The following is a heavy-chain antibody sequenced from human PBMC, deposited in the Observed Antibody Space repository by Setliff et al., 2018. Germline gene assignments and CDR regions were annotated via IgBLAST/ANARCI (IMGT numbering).Heavy chain of an antibody. V-gene: IGHV4-34*01. CDR2: IYHGGDT. CDR1: GGTFSDYY. D-gene: IGHD3-16*01. CDR3: ARLPNYVWGSPVDY. Sequence: SETLSLTCAAYGGTFSDYYWTWIRQAPGKGLEWVGRIYHGGDTYYNPSLKSRVTISVDTSKNQFSLTLSSVTAADTAVYYCARLPNYVWGSPVDYWGQGTLVTVSS. J-gene: IGHJ4*02.